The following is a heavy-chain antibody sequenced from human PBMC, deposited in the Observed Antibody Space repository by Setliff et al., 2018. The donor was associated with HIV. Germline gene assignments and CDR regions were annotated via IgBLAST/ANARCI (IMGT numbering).Heavy chain of an antibody. V-gene: IGHV4-59*01. CDR2: MYYSGST. Sequence: SETLSLTCTVSGDSISFYYWSWIRQPPGKGLEWIGYMYYSGSTNYNPSLKSRVTISVDTSKNQFSLRLRSATAADTAVYYCARGVTNFDYWGQGTLVTVSS. CDR1: GDSISFYY. J-gene: IGHJ4*02. CDR3: ARGVTNFDY. D-gene: IGHD3-10*01.